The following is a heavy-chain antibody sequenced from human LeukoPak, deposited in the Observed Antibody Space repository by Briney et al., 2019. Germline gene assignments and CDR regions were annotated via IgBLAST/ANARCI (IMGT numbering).Heavy chain of an antibody. CDR2: IRYDGSNK. CDR3: AKEVYSYGGPDY. CDR1: GFTFSSYG. J-gene: IGHJ4*02. Sequence: GGSLRLSCAASGFTFSSYGMHWVRQAPGKGLEWVAFIRYDGSNKYYADSVKGRFTISRDNSKNTLYLQMNSLRAEDTAVYYCAKEVYSYGGPDYWGQGILVTVSS. D-gene: IGHD5-18*01. V-gene: IGHV3-30*02.